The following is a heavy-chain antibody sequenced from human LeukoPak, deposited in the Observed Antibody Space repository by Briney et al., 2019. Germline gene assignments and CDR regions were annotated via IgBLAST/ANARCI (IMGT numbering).Heavy chain of an antibody. Sequence: PGGSLRLSCAASGFTLSSYAMSWVRQAPGKGLEWVSATSSSDAGTYHAESVRGRFTISRDNAKNSLYLQMNSLRAEDTAVYYCAKGAVGSGHDIFDIWGQGTMVTVSS. CDR2: TSSSDAGT. CDR3: AKGAVGSGHDIFDI. J-gene: IGHJ3*02. V-gene: IGHV3-23*01. CDR1: GFTLSSYA. D-gene: IGHD6-25*01.